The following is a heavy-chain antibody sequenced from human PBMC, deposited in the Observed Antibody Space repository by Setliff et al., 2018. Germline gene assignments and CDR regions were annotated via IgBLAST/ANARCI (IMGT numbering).Heavy chain of an antibody. CDR2: IYHGGDT. Sequence: LSLTCTVSGGSINSGVYYWGWIRQPPGKGLEWIGRIYHGGDTYYNASLKSRLTITVDTSKNQFSLKLRSVTAADTAVYYCARTGTYRYFDYWGQGALVTVSS. CDR3: ARTGTYRYFDY. CDR1: GGSINSGVYY. V-gene: IGHV4-39*01. J-gene: IGHJ4*02. D-gene: IGHD1-1*01.